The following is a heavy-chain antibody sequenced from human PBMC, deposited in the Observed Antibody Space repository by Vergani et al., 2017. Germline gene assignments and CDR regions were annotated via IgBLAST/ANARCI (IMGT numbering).Heavy chain of an antibody. CDR2: IIPIFGTA. CDR3: ARHRGYCLGGSCHSYYYYGMDV. Sequence: QVQLVQSGAEVKKPGSSVKVSCKASGGTFSSYAISWVRQAPGQGLEWMGGIIPIFGTANYAQKFQGRVTITADESTSTAYMELSSLRSEDTAVYYCARHRGYCLGGSCHSYYYYGMDVWGQGP. V-gene: IGHV1-69*01. J-gene: IGHJ6*02. D-gene: IGHD2-15*01. CDR1: GGTFSSYA.